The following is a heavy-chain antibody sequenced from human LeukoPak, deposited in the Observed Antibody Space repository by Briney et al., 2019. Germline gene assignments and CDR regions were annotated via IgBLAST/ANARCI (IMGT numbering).Heavy chain of an antibody. J-gene: IGHJ4*02. V-gene: IGHV3-11*06. CDR1: GFTFGDYY. D-gene: IGHD4-11*01. CDR2: ISSSSSYT. Sequence: GGSLRLSCAASGFTFGDYYMSWIRQAPGKGLEWVSYISSSSSYTNYADSVKGRFTISRDNAKNSLYLQMNSLRAEDTAVYYCARGDYSNDYWGQGTLVTVSS. CDR3: ARGDYSNDY.